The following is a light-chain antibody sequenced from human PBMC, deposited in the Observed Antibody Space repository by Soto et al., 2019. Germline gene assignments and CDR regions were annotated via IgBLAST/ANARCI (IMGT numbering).Light chain of an antibody. J-gene: IGKJ2*01. CDR3: QQLNSYSYT. Sequence: DIQLTQSPSFLSASVGDRVTITCRASQGISSYLAWYQQKPGKAPKLLIYAASTLQSGVPSRFRGSGSGTEFTLTISCLQTEDFATYYCQQLNSYSYTFGQGTKLEIK. V-gene: IGKV1-9*01. CDR2: AAS. CDR1: QGISSY.